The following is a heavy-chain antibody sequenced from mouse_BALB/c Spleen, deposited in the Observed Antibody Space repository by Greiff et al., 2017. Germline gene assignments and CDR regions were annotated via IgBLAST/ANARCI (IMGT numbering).Heavy chain of an antibody. CDR2: INSNGGST. Sequence: DVMLVESGGGLVQPGGSLKLSCAASGFTFSSYGMSWVRQTPDKRLELVATINSNGGSTYYPDSVKGRFTISRDNAKNTLYLQMSSLKSEDTAVYYCARGGRLYYFDYWGQGTTLTVSS. V-gene: IGHV5-6-3*01. CDR3: ARGGRLYYFDY. J-gene: IGHJ2*01. D-gene: IGHD1-1*02. CDR1: GFTFSSYG.